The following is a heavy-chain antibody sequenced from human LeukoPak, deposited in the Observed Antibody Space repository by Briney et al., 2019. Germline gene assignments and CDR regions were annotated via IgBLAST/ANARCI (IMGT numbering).Heavy chain of an antibody. CDR1: GFTFSSYA. V-gene: IGHV3-23*01. Sequence: PGGSLRLSCAASGFTFSSYAMTWVRQAPGKGLEWVSSISDSGGSTYYADSVKGRFTISRDNSKNTLYLQMNSLRAEDTAVYYCAKGRNWSFDLWGRGTLVTVSS. J-gene: IGHJ2*01. CDR3: AKGRNWSFDL. CDR2: ISDSGGST.